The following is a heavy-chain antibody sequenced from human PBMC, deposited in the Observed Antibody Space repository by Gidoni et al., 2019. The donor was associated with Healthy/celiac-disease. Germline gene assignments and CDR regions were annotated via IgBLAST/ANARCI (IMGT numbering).Heavy chain of an antibody. CDR1: GFTFSSYS. CDR2: ISSSSSYI. D-gene: IGHD3-22*01. Sequence: EVQLVESGGGLVKPGGSLRLSCAASGFTFSSYSMNWVRQAPGKGLEWVSSISSSSSYIYYADSVKGRFTISRDNAKNSLYLQMNSLRAEDTAVYYCATEAYDSSGYYYRHFDYWGQGTLVTVSS. CDR3: ATEAYDSSGYYYRHFDY. J-gene: IGHJ4*02. V-gene: IGHV3-21*01.